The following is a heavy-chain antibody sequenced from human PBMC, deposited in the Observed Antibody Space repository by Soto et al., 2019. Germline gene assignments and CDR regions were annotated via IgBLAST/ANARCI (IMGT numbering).Heavy chain of an antibody. CDR2: ISGSGNNT. CDR1: GFPFSNYA. D-gene: IGHD3-3*02. V-gene: IGHV3-23*01. J-gene: IGHJ4*02. Sequence: EVQLLESGGGLVQPGGSLRLSCVGSGFPFSNYAMTWVRQAPGKGLEWVSVISGSGNNTYQADPVKGRFTISRDNSKNTLYLQMSSLRAEDSAVYFCAKVTVPFLEWVARYYFDYWGQGTLVTVSS. CDR3: AKVTVPFLEWVARYYFDY.